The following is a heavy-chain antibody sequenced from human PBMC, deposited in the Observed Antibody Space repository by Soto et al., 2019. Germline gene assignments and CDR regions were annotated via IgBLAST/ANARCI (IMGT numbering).Heavy chain of an antibody. D-gene: IGHD1-1*01. Sequence: VHLVQSGAGVKKPGASVEVSCQASGYAFTTYGITWVRQAPGQGLEWMGWISAHNGNTNYAKKLQGRVTVTRDTSTSTAYMELRSLRSDDTAVYYCARGRYGDYWGQGALVTVSS. CDR3: ARGRYGDY. CDR1: GYAFTTYG. CDR2: ISAHNGNT. V-gene: IGHV1-18*01. J-gene: IGHJ4*02.